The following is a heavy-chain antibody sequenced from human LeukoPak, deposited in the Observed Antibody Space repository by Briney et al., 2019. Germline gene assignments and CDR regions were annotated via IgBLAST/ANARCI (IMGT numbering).Heavy chain of an antibody. CDR3: ARDEYYYDSSGYHYYFDY. D-gene: IGHD3-22*01. Sequence: GASVKVSCKASGYTFTGYYMHWVRQAPGQGLEWMGCINPNSGGTNYAQKFQGRFTMTRDTSISTAYMELSRLRSEDTDVYYCARDEYYYDSSGYHYYFDYWGQGTLVTVSS. V-gene: IGHV1-2*02. CDR1: GYTFTGYY. CDR2: INPNSGGT. J-gene: IGHJ4*02.